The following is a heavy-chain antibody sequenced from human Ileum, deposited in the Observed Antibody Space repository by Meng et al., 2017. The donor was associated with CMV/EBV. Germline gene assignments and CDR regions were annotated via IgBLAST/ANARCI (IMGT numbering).Heavy chain of an antibody. D-gene: IGHD3-22*01. Sequence: KGSGYSFTSYWIGWVRQMPGKGLEWMGIIYPGDSDTKYSPSFQGQVTISADKSISTAYLQWSSLKASDTAMYFCARRSSSGLSPFDPWGQGTLVTVSS. V-gene: IGHV5-51*01. J-gene: IGHJ5*02. CDR2: IYPGDSDT. CDR1: GYSFTSYW. CDR3: ARRSSSGLSPFDP.